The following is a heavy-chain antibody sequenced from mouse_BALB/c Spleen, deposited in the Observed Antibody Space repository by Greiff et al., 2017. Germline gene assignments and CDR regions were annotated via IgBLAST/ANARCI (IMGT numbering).Heavy chain of an antibody. V-gene: IGHV3-2*02. J-gene: IGHJ4*01. CDR1: GYSITSDYA. CDR2: ISYSGST. CDR3: ARYDYDYAMDY. D-gene: IGHD2-4*01. Sequence: ESGPGLVKPSQSLSLTCTVTGYSITSDYAWNWIRQFPGNKLEWMGYISYSGSTSYNPSLKSRISITRDTSKNQFFLQLNSVTTEDTATYYCARYDYDYAMDYWGQGTAVTVSS.